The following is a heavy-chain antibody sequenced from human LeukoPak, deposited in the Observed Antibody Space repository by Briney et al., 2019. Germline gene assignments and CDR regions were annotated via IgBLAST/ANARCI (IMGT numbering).Heavy chain of an antibody. CDR2: VSGTADNT. CDR1: GFTIISYA. V-gene: IGHV3-23*01. CDR3: AKATYYYDSYGYNGVFDY. J-gene: IGHJ4*02. Sequence: GGSLRLSCEASGFTIISYAMSWVRQAPGKGLEWVSAVSGTADNTYYAESVRGRFTISRDNSKNTIYLQMNSLRAEDAAVYFCAKATYYYDSYGYNGVFDYWGQGTLVTLSS. D-gene: IGHD3-22*01.